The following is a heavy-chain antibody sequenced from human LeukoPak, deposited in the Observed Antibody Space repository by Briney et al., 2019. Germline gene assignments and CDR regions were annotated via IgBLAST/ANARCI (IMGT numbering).Heavy chain of an antibody. D-gene: IGHD3-10*01. CDR1: GFTFSDYY. J-gene: IGHJ6*02. CDR3: ARDYYGSRSFYYYYGMDV. CDR2: ISSSGSTI. V-gene: IGHV3-11*01. Sequence: PGGSLRLSCAASGFTFSDYYMSWIRQAPGKGLEWVSYISSSGSTIYYADSVKGPFTISRDNAKNSLYLQMNSLRAEDTAVYYCARDYYGSRSFYYYYGMDVWGQGTTVTVSS.